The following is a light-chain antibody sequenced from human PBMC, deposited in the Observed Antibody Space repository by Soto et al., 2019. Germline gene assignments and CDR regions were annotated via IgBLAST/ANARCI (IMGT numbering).Light chain of an antibody. CDR3: QQYDSSLRT. V-gene: IGKV3-20*01. Sequence: EIVLTQSPGTLSLSPGERATLSCRASQSVSSSSVAWYQQKRGQAPRLLIYGPSTRATGIPDRFSGSGSGTDSTPAISRLEPEYFVVYFWQQYDSSLRTFGQGTKLEIK. CDR2: GPS. CDR1: QSVSSSS. J-gene: IGKJ2*01.